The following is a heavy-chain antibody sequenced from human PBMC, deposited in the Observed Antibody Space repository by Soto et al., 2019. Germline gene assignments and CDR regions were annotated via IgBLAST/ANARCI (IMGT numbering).Heavy chain of an antibody. D-gene: IGHD4-17*01. CDR1: GGSIRDYF. CDR3: ARVGGDDFGDSGGFDY. J-gene: IGHJ4*02. V-gene: IGHV4-59*01. Sequence: SETLSLTCTVSGGSIRDYFWTWIRQPPGKGLEWIGYIYYSGRTNYNPSLKSRVSISVDTSKNHFSLQLRSVTAADTAVYYCARVGGDDFGDSGGFDYWGRGTLVTVSS. CDR2: IYYSGRT.